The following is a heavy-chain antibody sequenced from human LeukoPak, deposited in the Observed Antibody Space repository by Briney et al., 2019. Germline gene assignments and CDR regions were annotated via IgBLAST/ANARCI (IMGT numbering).Heavy chain of an antibody. V-gene: IGHV1-24*01. Sequence: GASAKVSCKVSGYTLTELSMHWVRQAPGKGLEWMGGFDPEDGETIYAQKFQGRVTMTEDTSTDTAYMELSSLRSEDTAVYYCATVAGELTYYFDYWGQGTLVTVSS. CDR1: GYTLTELS. CDR2: FDPEDGET. J-gene: IGHJ4*02. CDR3: ATVAGELTYYFDY. D-gene: IGHD6-19*01.